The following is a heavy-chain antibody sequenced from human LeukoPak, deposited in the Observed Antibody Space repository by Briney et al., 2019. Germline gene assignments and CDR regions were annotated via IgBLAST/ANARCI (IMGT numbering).Heavy chain of an antibody. V-gene: IGHV3-30*03. J-gene: IGHJ4*02. CDR3: ATDHGFHYGAYFDY. CDR1: GFTFNSYG. D-gene: IGHD4-17*01. Sequence: PRRSLRLSCAASGFTFNSYGMHCVRQAPGKGLEWVAVISYDGSNKYSADSVKGRFTISRDNSKNTLYLQMNSLRAEDTAVYYCATDHGFHYGAYFDYWGQGTLVTVSS. CDR2: ISYDGSNK.